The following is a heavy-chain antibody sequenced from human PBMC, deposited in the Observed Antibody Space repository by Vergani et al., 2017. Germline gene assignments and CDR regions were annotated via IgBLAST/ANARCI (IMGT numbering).Heavy chain of an antibody. CDR2: ISAYNGNT. V-gene: IGHV1-18*01. D-gene: IGHD6-19*01. Sequence: QVQLVQSGAEVKKPGASVKVSCKASGYTFTSYGISWVRQAPGQGLEWMGWISAYNGNTNYAQKLQGRVTMTTDTATRTAYMELRSLRSDDTAVYYCAVRYSSGWYSRVFDIWGQGTMVTVSS. CDR3: AVRYSSGWYSRVFDI. CDR1: GYTFTSYG. J-gene: IGHJ3*02.